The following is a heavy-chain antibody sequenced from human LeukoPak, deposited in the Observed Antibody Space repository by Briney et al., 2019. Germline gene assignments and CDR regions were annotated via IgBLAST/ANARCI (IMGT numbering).Heavy chain of an antibody. CDR3: AIAGTRGDYDAFDI. CDR1: GFTVSSNY. D-gene: IGHD4-17*01. Sequence: PGGSLRLSCAASGFTVSSNYMTWVRQAPGKGLEWVSVIYSGGSTYSADSVQGRFTISRDNSKNTLYLQMNSLRAEDTAVYYCAIAGTRGDYDAFDIWGQGTMVTVSS. J-gene: IGHJ3*02. CDR2: IYSGGST. V-gene: IGHV3-53*01.